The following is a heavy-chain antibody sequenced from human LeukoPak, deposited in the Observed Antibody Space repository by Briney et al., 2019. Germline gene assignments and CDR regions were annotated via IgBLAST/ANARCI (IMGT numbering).Heavy chain of an antibody. CDR3: ARNYYGSRSSDAFDV. CDR2: IGASNGNT. CDR1: GYTFTNYG. V-gene: IGHV1-18*01. J-gene: IGHJ3*01. D-gene: IGHD3-10*01. Sequence: ASVKVSCKASGYTFTNYGITWMRQTPGQGLEWMGWIGASNGNTNYAQRFQGRITMTTDTSTSTVYMELRSLTSDDTAVYSCARNYYGSRSSDAFDVWGQGASVVVSS.